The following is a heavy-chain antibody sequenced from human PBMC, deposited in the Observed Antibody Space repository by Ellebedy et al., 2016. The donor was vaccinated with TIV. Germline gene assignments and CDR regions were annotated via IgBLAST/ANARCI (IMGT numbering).Heavy chain of an antibody. CDR3: ARRICSSTSCYSQDDY. J-gene: IGHJ4*02. Sequence: KVSCXASGYTFTSYWISWVRQMPGKGLEWMGRIDPSDSYTNYSPSFQGHVTISADKSISTAYLQWSSLKASDTAMYYCARRICSSTSCYSQDDYWGQGTLVTVSS. D-gene: IGHD2-2*01. CDR1: GYTFTSYW. V-gene: IGHV5-10-1*01. CDR2: IDPSDSYT.